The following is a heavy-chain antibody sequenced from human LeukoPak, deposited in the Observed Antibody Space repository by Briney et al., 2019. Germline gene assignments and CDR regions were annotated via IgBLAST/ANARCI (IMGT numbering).Heavy chain of an antibody. CDR3: TRDRRAKVVPAATFDY. V-gene: IGHV3-30*02. CDR1: GFTFSSYG. Sequence: SGGSLRLSCAASGFTFSSYGMHWVRQAPGKGLEWVAFIRYDGSNKYYADSVKGRFTISRDDSKSIAYLQMNSLKTEDTAVYYCTRDRRAKVVPAATFDYWGQGTLVTVSS. J-gene: IGHJ4*02. D-gene: IGHD2-2*01. CDR2: IRYDGSNK.